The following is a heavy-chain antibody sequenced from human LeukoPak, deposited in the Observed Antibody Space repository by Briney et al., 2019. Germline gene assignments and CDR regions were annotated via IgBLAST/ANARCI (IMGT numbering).Heavy chain of an antibody. V-gene: IGHV3-48*03. J-gene: IGHJ4*02. D-gene: IGHD5-24*01. CDR1: GFTFSTYX. CDR3: VRSRWLQLGYFDC. Sequence: PGGSLRLSCAASGFTFSTYXXXXXXXAXXXXLXXXXXXSXXGXTIXYAXXXXXXXXXSXDXANNSLYLQMNSLRAEDTAVYYCVRSRWLQLGYFDCWGQGILVTVSS. CDR2: XSXXGXTI.